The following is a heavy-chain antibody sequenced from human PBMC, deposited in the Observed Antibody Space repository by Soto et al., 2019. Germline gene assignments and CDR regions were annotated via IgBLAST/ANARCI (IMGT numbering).Heavy chain of an antibody. CDR3: AHRTVTTHGLTNFDY. J-gene: IGHJ4*02. V-gene: IGHV2-5*02. D-gene: IGHD4-17*01. Sequence: QITLKESGPTLVKPTQTLTLTCTFSGFSLSTSGVGVGWIRQPPGKALEWLALIYWDDDKRYSPSLKSRLTITKDTSKNQVVLTMTNMDPVDTATYYCAHRTVTTHGLTNFDYWGQGTLVTVSS. CDR2: IYWDDDK. CDR1: GFSLSTSGVG.